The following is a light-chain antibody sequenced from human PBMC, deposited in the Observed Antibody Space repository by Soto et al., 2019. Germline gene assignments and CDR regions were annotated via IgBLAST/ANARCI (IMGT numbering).Light chain of an antibody. V-gene: IGKV1-5*03. Sequence: DIQMTQSPSTLSASVGDRVTITCRASQSISSLLAWYQHKPGKAPKFLIYKASSLQSGVPSRFSGSGSETEFTLTISRLQPDDFATYFCHSRAFGQGTRLEIK. CDR2: KAS. J-gene: IGKJ5*01. CDR1: QSISSL. CDR3: HSRA.